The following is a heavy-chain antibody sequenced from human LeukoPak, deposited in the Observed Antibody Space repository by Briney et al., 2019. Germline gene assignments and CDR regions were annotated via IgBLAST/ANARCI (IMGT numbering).Heavy chain of an antibody. D-gene: IGHD3-9*01. CDR3: ARSADILTGYYVT. Sequence: SVKVSCKASGYTFTGYYMHWVRQALGQGLEWMGGIIPIFGTANYAQKFQGRVTITADESTSTAYMELSSLRFEDTAVYYCARSADILTGYYVTWGQGTLVTVSS. V-gene: IGHV1-69*13. CDR2: IIPIFGTA. J-gene: IGHJ4*02. CDR1: GYTFTGYY.